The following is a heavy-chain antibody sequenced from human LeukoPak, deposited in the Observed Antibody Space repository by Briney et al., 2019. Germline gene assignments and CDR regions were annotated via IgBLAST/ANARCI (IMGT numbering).Heavy chain of an antibody. CDR2: FYKGGST. CDR1: GSSISNYS. V-gene: IGHV4-4*07. Sequence: SETLSLTCSVSGSSISNYSWSRIRQPAGKGLEWIGRFYKGGSTKYNFSLKSRVTMSVDTSKNLFSLKLSSVAAADTAVYYCARERYDFWSGHDKGMDVWGQGTTVTVSS. D-gene: IGHD3-3*01. J-gene: IGHJ6*02. CDR3: ARERYDFWSGHDKGMDV.